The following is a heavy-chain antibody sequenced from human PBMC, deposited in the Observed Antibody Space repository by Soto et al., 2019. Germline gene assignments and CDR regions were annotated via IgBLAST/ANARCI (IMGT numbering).Heavy chain of an antibody. CDR2: INAGNGNT. D-gene: IGHD3-3*01. Sequence: ASVKVSCKASGYTFTSYGISWVRQAPGQGLEWMGWINAGNGNTKYSQKFQGRVTITRDTSASTAYMELSSLRSEDTAVYYCARDKLSYYDFWSGYSIDYWGQGTLVTVSS. V-gene: IGHV1-3*01. CDR3: ARDKLSYYDFWSGYSIDY. CDR1: GYTFTSYG. J-gene: IGHJ4*02.